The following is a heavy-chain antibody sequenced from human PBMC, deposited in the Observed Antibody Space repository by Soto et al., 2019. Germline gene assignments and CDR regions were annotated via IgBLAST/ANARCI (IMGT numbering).Heavy chain of an antibody. D-gene: IGHD2-2*01. CDR2: ISAYNGNT. CDR3: ARDIVVVPAAMKVKRPVFDY. CDR1: GYTFTSYG. J-gene: IGHJ4*02. V-gene: IGHV1-18*01. Sequence: GASVKVSCKASGYTFTSYGISWVRQAPGQGLEWMGWISAYNGNTNYAQKLQGRVTMTTDTSTSTAYMELRSLRSDDTAVYYCARDIVVVPAAMKVKRPVFDYWGQGTLVTVSS.